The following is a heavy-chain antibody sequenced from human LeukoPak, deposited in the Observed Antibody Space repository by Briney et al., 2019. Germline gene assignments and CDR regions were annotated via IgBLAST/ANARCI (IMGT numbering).Heavy chain of an antibody. Sequence: PSETLSLTCTVSGGSISSYYWSWIRQPPGKGLEWIGYIYYSGSTNYNPSLKSRVTISVDTSKNQFSLKLSSVTAADTAVYYCARHPSRDYYGSGDAFDIRGQGTMVTVSS. CDR2: IYYSGST. CDR1: GGSISSYY. V-gene: IGHV4-59*08. J-gene: IGHJ3*02. CDR3: ARHPSRDYYGSGDAFDI. D-gene: IGHD3-10*01.